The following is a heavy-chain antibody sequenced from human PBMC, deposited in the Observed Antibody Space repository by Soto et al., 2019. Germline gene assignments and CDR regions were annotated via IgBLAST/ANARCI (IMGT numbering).Heavy chain of an antibody. J-gene: IGHJ3*02. CDR2: IWFDGSDK. D-gene: IGHD2-2*01. V-gene: IGHV3-33*01. CDR1: GVTFSNYG. CDR3: ARLYCSSPSCYSVGAFEI. Sequence: XGSLRLCFAASGVTFSNYGMHWVLQAPGKGLGWVALIWFDGSDKYYADSVKGRFTMSRDNSKNTVYLQMNSLRAEDTAMYYCARLYCSSPSCYSVGAFEIRGQGTMVTVSS.